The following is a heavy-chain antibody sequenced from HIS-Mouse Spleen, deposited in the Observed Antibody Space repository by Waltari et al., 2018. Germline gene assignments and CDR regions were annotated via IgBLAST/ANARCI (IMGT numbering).Heavy chain of an antibody. V-gene: IGHV3-30*18. CDR2: ISYDGSNK. CDR3: AKVNSGSYYFDY. Sequence: QVQLVESGGGVVQPGRSLRLSCAASGFTFSSYGMHWVRQAPGKGLGWGEVISYDGSNKYYADSVKGRFTISRDNSKNTLYLKMNSLRAEDTAVYYCAKVNSGSYYFDYWGQGTLVTVSS. CDR1: GFTFSSYG. D-gene: IGHD1-26*01. J-gene: IGHJ4*02.